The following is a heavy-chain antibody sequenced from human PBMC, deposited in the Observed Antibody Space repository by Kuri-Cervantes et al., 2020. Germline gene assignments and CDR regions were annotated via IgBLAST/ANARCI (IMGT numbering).Heavy chain of an antibody. CDR1: GGTFSSYA. CDR2: IIPIFGTA. D-gene: IGHD1-1*01. J-gene: IGHJ3*02. V-gene: IGHV1-69*06. Sequence: SVKVSCKASGGTFSSYAMSWVRQAPGQGLEWMGGIIPIFGTANYAQKFQGRVTITADKSTSTAYMELSSLRSEDTAVYYCAREQAYNDAFDIWGQGTMVTVSS. CDR3: AREQAYNDAFDI.